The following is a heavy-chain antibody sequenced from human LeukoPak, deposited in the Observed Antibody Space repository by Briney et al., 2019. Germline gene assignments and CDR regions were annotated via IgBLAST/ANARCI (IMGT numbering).Heavy chain of an antibody. D-gene: IGHD5-12*01. CDR1: GFTFSSYW. J-gene: IGHJ4*02. CDR2: IKQDGSEK. Sequence: GGSLRLSCAASGFTFSSYWMSWVRQAPGKGLEWVANIKQDGSEKYYVDSVKGRSTISRDNAKNSLYLQMNSLRAEDTAVYYCARDLHGWLRLQVFDYWGQGTLVTVSS. CDR3: ARDLHGWLRLQVFDY. V-gene: IGHV3-7*01.